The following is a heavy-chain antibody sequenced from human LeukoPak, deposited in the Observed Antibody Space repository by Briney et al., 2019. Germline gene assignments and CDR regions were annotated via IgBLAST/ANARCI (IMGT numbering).Heavy chain of an antibody. CDR2: ISSSGSTI. Sequence: PGGSLRLSCAASGFTFSDYYMSWIRQAPGKGLEWVSYISSSGSTIYYADSVKGRFTISRDNAKNSLYLQMNSLRAEDTAVYYCARDDSVSGWYFGIGPPDYWGQGTLVTVSS. V-gene: IGHV3-11*01. CDR1: GFTFSDYY. J-gene: IGHJ4*02. CDR3: ARDDSVSGWYFGIGPPDY. D-gene: IGHD6-19*01.